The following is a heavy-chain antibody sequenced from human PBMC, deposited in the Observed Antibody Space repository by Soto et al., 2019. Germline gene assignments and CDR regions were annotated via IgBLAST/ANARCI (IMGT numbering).Heavy chain of an antibody. V-gene: IGHV1-18*01. CDR1: GYTFTSYG. CDR3: ARWLRYYDSSGYFDY. J-gene: IGHJ4*02. CDR2: ISAYNGNP. D-gene: IGHD3-22*01. Sequence: QVQLVQSGAEVKKPGASVKVSCKASGYTFTSYGISWVRQAPGQGLEWRGWISAYNGNPNYTQKLQGRVTMTTDTSTSTAYMELRSLRSDDTAVYYCARWLRYYDSSGYFDYWGQGTLVTVSS.